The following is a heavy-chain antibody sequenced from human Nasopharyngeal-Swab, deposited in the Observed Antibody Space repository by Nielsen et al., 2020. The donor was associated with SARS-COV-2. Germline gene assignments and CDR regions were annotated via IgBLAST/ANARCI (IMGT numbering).Heavy chain of an antibody. CDR2: ISGSDYST. CDR3: ARDPTAMSNVLRYFDWLDFDY. V-gene: IGHV3-23*01. CDR1: GFTFNTYA. Sequence: GESLKISCAASGFTFNTYAISWVRQAPGKGLEWVSVISGSDYSTKYADSVKGRFTISRDNSKNTLYLQMNSLRAEDTAVYYCARDPTAMSNVLRYFDWLDFDYWGQGTLVTVSS. D-gene: IGHD3-9*01. J-gene: IGHJ4*02.